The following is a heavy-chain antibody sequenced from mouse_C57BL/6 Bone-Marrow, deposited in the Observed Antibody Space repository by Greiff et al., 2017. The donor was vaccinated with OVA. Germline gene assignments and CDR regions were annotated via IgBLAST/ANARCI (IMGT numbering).Heavy chain of an antibody. CDR2: ISSGSSTI. Sequence: DVMLVESGGGLVKPGGSLKLSCAASGFTFSDYGMHWVRQAPEKGLEWVAYISSGSSTIYYADTVKGRFTISRDNAKNTMFLQMTSLMSEDTAMYYCASMTTDFDYWGPGTTLTVSS. CDR3: ASMTTDFDY. J-gene: IGHJ2*01. CDR1: GFTFSDYG. D-gene: IGHD1-1*01. V-gene: IGHV5-17*01.